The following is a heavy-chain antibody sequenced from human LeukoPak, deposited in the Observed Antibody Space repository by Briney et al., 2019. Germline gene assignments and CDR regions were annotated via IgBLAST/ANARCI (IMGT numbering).Heavy chain of an antibody. Sequence: GGSLRLSCAASGFTFSTYSMNWVRLAPGKGLEWVSYINSGSSTIYYADSVKGRFTISRDNAKNSLYLQMNSLRAEDTAVYYCARADTLDYWGQGTLVTVSS. CDR3: ARADTLDY. CDR1: GFTFSTYS. CDR2: INSGSSTI. D-gene: IGHD2-15*01. V-gene: IGHV3-48*01. J-gene: IGHJ4*02.